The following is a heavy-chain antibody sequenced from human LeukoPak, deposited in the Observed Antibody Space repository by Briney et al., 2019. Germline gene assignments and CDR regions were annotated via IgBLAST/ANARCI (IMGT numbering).Heavy chain of an antibody. CDR2: ISAYNGNT. CDR3: AREGEKCSSTSCYSILNDH. J-gene: IGHJ4*02. D-gene: IGHD2-2*01. CDR1: GYTFTSYG. Sequence: GASVKVSCKASGYTFTSYGISWVRRAPGQGLEWMGWISAYNGNTNYAQKLQGRVTMTTDTSTSTAYMELRSLRSDDTAVYYCAREGEKCSSTSCYSILNDHWGQGTRVTVFS. V-gene: IGHV1-18*04.